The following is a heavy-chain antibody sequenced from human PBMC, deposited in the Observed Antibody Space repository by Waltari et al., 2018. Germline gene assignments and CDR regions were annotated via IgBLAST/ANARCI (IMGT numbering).Heavy chain of an antibody. Sequence: EVQLVESGGGLVKPGDSLRLSCVASGFTFANAWIHWVRQAPGKGLEWVGRLKSKAEGGTTDYAAPVKGRFAISRDDSKDTAYLQMNSLKTEDTAMYFCTTEGGRTWPMYWGQGTLVTVSS. CDR2: LKSKAEGGTT. J-gene: IGHJ4*02. CDR3: TTEGGRTWPMY. V-gene: IGHV3-15*01. D-gene: IGHD2-2*01. CDR1: GFTFANAW.